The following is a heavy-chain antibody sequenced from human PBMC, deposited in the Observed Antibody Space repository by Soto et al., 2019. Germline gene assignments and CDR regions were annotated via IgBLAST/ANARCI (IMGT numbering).Heavy chain of an antibody. CDR1: GFTFSSYA. CDR2: IRDSGGRT. V-gene: IGHV3-23*01. D-gene: IGHD3-10*01. CDR3: AKDMGRDYWYFDL. Sequence: VQLLESGGDLVQPGGSLRLSCAASGFTFSSYAMSWVRQAPGKGLEWVSTIRDSGGRTYYADSVKGRFTISRDNSKNTLYLQMNSLRAEDTAVYYCAKDMGRDYWYFDLWGRGTLVTVSS. J-gene: IGHJ2*01.